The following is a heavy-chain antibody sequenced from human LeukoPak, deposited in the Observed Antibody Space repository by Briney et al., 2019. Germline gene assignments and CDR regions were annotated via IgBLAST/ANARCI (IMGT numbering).Heavy chain of an antibody. CDR2: ISRSGSII. V-gene: IGHV3-11*04. J-gene: IGHJ6*02. CDR1: GFTFSDYY. CDR3: ARDAVDTANAV. D-gene: IGHD5-18*01. Sequence: SGGSLRLSCAASGFTFSDYYMSWIRQAPGKGLEWVSHISRSGSIIYYADSVKGRFTISRDNAKKSLYLQMNSLRAEDTAVYYCARDAVDTANAVWGQGTTVTVSS.